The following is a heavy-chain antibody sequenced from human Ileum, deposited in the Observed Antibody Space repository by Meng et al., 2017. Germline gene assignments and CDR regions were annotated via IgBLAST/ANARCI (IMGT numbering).Heavy chain of an antibody. D-gene: IGHD1-26*01. Sequence: SETLSLTCTVSGGSISSYYWSWIRQPPGKGLDWIGYIYYSGRTNYNPSLKSRVTISVDTSKNQFSLKLSSVTAADTAVYYCARVGVGATHYYYGMDVWGQGPTVTVSS. J-gene: IGHJ6*02. CDR1: GGSISSYY. CDR2: IYYSGRT. CDR3: ARVGVGATHYYYGMDV. V-gene: IGHV4-59*01.